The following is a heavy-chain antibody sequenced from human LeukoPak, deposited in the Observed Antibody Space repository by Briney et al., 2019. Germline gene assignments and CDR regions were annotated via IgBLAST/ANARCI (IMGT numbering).Heavy chain of an antibody. V-gene: IGHV3-11*01. CDR3: VRAPFHQTNSVAVKPLRFDY. J-gene: IGHJ4*02. CDR2: ISSRSTAI. D-gene: IGHD3-3*01. CDR1: GFTFSDYY. Sequence: PGGSLRLSCAASGFTFSDYYMNWIRQAPGKGLEWLSYISSRSTAIYYADSVKGRFTISRDNAKNSLYLHMSSLRVEDTAVYYCVRAPFHQTNSVAVKPLRFDYWGQGILVTVSS.